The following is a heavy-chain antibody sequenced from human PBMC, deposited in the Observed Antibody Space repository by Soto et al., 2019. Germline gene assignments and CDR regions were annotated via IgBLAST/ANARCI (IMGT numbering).Heavy chain of an antibody. Sequence: EEQLVESGGGLVEPGGSQRLTCTASGFTFTDHWMHWVRQAPGEGLVWVSGIDILGTGTEYADSVKGRFTISRDNAKNTLYLQMNSLRVEDTAVYYCARDRPHSWHDPWGQGTLVTVAS. J-gene: IGHJ5*02. CDR3: ARDRPHSWHDP. V-gene: IGHV3-74*03. CDR2: IDILGTGT. CDR1: GFTFTDHW.